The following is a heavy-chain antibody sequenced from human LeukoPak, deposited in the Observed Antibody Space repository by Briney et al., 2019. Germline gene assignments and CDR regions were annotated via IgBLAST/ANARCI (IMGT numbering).Heavy chain of an antibody. D-gene: IGHD3-10*01. Sequence: ASVTVSCKASGYTFTDYYMHWVRQAPGHGLEWMGWIYPDGGGTNYAQKFQGRVTMTRDTSISTAYMGLSRLTSDDTAVYYCARGRSDYYLDSWGQGTLVTVSS. CDR2: IYPDGGGT. CDR3: ARGRSDYYLDS. J-gene: IGHJ4*02. CDR1: GYTFTDYY. V-gene: IGHV1-2*02.